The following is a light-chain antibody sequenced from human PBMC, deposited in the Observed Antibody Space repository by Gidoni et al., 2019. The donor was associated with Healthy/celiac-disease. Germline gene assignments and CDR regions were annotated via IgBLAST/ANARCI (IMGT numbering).Light chain of an antibody. CDR3: QHCGN. Sequence: IVLTQSPGTLSLSPGQSATLSCRASQSISSSQLAWYQQKPGQAPRPLMYGASSRATGIPDRFSGSGSGTDFTLTISRREPEDFAVYYCQHCGNFGGETKVE. CDR1: QSISSSQ. V-gene: IGKV3-20*01. J-gene: IGKJ4*01. CDR2: GAS.